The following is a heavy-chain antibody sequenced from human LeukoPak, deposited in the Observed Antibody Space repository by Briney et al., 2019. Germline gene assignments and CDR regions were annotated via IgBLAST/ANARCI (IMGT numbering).Heavy chain of an antibody. V-gene: IGHV4-4*07. Sequence: PSETLSLTCTVSGGSISSYYWSWIRQPAGKGLEWIGRIYTSGSTNYNPSLKSRVTMSVDTSKNQFSLKLSSVTAADTAVYYCARDREKLGIGNPFDPWGQGTLVTVSS. J-gene: IGHJ5*02. CDR1: GGSISSYY. CDR2: IYTSGST. CDR3: ARDREKLGIGNPFDP. D-gene: IGHD7-27*01.